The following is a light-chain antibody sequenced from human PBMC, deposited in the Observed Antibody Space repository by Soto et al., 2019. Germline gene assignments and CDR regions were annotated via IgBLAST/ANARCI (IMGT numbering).Light chain of an antibody. J-gene: IGKJ5*01. CDR3: QKFNTAPLP. CDR1: QDISVY. V-gene: IGKV1-27*01. CDR2: SAS. Sequence: DIQMTQSPSSLSASVGDRVTITCRASQDISVYLAWYQQKPGKVPKLLIYSASTVQSGGPSRFSGSGSGTDFTLTISSLQPEDVATYFCQKFNTAPLPFGQGTRLEIK.